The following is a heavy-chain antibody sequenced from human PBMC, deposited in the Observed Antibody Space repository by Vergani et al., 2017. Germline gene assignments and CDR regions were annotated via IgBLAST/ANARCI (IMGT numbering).Heavy chain of an antibody. D-gene: IGHD2-21*02. V-gene: IGHV3-9*01. CDR3: AKDSFWGDPELGYYYYGMDV. Sequence: EVQLVESGGGLVQPGRSLRLSCAASGFTFDDYAMHWVRQAPGKGLEWVSGISWNSGSIGYADSVKGRFTISRDNAKNSLYLQMNSLRAEDTALYYCAKDSFWGDPELGYYYYGMDVWGQGP. CDR1: GFTFDDYA. J-gene: IGHJ6*02. CDR2: ISWNSGSI.